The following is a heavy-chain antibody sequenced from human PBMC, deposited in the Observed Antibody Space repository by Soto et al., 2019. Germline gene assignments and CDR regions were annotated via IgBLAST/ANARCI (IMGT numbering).Heavy chain of an antibody. CDR1: GFTFSSYA. CDR3: AKARRPLRYFGPLDY. V-gene: IGHV3-23*01. J-gene: IGHJ4*02. Sequence: GGSLRLSCAASGFTFSSYAMSWVRQAPGKGLEWVSAISGSGGSTYYADSVKGRFTISRDNSKNTLYLQMNSLRAEDTAVYYCAKARRPLRYFGPLDYWGQGTLVTVSS. CDR2: ISGSGGST. D-gene: IGHD3-9*01.